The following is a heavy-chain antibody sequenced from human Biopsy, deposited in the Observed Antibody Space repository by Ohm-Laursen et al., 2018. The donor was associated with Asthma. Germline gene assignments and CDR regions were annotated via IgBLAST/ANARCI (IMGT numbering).Heavy chain of an antibody. Sequence: SLRLSCSASGRHFGSYNMHWARQAPGKGLEWVAVITFDGSTQHYGDSVKGRFTISRDNSKNMLFLQMSSLRAEDTAVYYCSRDTLGYYFDIWGQGTQVTVSS. CDR1: GRHFGSYN. V-gene: IGHV3-30-3*01. CDR2: ITFDGSTQ. CDR3: SRDTLGYYFDI. D-gene: IGHD6-13*01. J-gene: IGHJ4*02.